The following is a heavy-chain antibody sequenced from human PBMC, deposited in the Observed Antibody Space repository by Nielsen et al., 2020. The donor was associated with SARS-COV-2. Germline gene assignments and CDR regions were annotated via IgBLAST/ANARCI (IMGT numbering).Heavy chain of an antibody. CDR2: IYYSGST. V-gene: IGHV4-39*07. D-gene: IGHD6-6*01. CDR3: ARGPKSLYSSSQDVSYRRYYYYYYYMDV. CDR1: GGSISSSSYY. J-gene: IGHJ6*03. Sequence: SETLSLTCTVSGGSISSSSYYWGWIRQPPGKGLEWIGSIYYSGSTYYNPSLKSRVTISVDTSKNQFSLKLSSVTAADTAVYYCARGPKSLYSSSQDVSYRRYYYYYYYMDVWGKGTTVTVSS.